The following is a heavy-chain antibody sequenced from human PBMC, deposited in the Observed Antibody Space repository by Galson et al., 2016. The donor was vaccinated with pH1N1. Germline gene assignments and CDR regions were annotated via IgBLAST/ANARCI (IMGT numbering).Heavy chain of an antibody. Sequence: SVKVSCKASGYTFTGYYMHWVRQAPGQGLEWMGWINPDTGSTSYAQKLLGRVTMTRDTSISTVYMELSSLRSDDTAVYYRARVSSTIPFDPWGQGTLVTVSS. V-gene: IGHV1-2*02. D-gene: IGHD2-2*01. CDR1: GYTFTGYY. CDR2: INPDTGST. CDR3: ARVSSTIPFDP. J-gene: IGHJ5*02.